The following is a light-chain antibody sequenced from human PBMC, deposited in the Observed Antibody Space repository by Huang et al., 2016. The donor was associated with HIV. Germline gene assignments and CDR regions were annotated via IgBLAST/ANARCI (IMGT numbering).Light chain of an antibody. CDR3: QQYDNLPWT. CDR1: QYISTY. CDR2: AAS. V-gene: IGKV1-33*01. Sequence: DIQMTQSPSSLSASVGDRVTITCQASQYISTYLNWYQQKPGNAPKVLIYAASNVETGVPSRFSGSGSGTDFTFTISSLQPGDIATYYCQQYDNLPWTFGQGTKVEIK. J-gene: IGKJ1*01.